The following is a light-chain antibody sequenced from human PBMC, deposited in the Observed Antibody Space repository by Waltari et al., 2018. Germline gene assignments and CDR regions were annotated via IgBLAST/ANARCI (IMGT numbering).Light chain of an antibody. J-gene: IGLJ3*02. Sequence: QSVLTQPPSVSGAPGQRVTISCTGTSPNIGAGYDGHWYQQLPGTGPKFLISADSNRPSGVPDRFSASRSATSASLAITELQAEDEADYYCQSYDRSLSDLVFGGGTKLTVL. CDR3: QSYDRSLSDLV. CDR2: ADS. CDR1: SPNIGAGYD. V-gene: IGLV1-40*01.